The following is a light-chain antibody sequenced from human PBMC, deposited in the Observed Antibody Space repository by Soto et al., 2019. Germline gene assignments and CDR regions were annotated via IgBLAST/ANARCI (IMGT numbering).Light chain of an antibody. CDR1: QTINTY. V-gene: IGKV1-39*01. J-gene: IGKJ2*01. CDR2: AAS. Sequence: DIQMTQSPSSLSASVGDRVTITCRASQTINTYLNWYQLKPGKAPKLLIYAASSVQIEAPSRFSSSGSGTDFTLAISSLQPEDFATNYSQQSYGAAYTFGQGDKLEIK. CDR3: QQSYGAAYT.